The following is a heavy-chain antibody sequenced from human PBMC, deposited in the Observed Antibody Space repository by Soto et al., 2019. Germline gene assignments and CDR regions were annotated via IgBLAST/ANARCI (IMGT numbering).Heavy chain of an antibody. V-gene: IGHV4-34*01. J-gene: IGHJ5*02. Sequence: TSETLSLTWAVYGVSFSDYYWSWIRQPPGKGLEWIGEINHSGSTNYNPSLKSRVTISVDTSKNQFSLKLSSVTAADTAVYYCARGQPGYDFWSGYLNWFDPWGQGTLVTVSS. CDR3: ARGQPGYDFWSGYLNWFDP. D-gene: IGHD3-3*01. CDR1: GVSFSDYY. CDR2: INHSGST.